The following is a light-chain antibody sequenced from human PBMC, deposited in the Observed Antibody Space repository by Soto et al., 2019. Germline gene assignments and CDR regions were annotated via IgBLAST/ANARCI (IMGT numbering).Light chain of an antibody. Sequence: DIQMPQAPSSLPASVGDRVTITCRASQSSNNYLNWYQQKQGKAPKLLIYAASSVQSGVPSRFSGSGSVADFTLTISSLQPEDFATYYCQQSYSTPLTFGGGTKVDIK. V-gene: IGKV1-39*01. CDR3: QQSYSTPLT. CDR2: AAS. J-gene: IGKJ4*01. CDR1: QSSNNY.